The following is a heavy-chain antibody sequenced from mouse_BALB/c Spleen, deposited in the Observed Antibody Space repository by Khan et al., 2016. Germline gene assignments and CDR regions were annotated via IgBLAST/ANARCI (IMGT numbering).Heavy chain of an antibody. CDR1: GFTFSSFG. CDR2: ISSGSSTI. D-gene: IGHD3-1*01. Sequence: EVELVESGGGLVQPGGSRKLSCAASGFTFSSFGMHWVRQAPEQGLEWVAYISSGSSTIYYADTVKGRFTLSRDNPKNTLFLQMTSLRSEDTAMYCWGVGLRYAMAYWGQGTSVTVSS. V-gene: IGHV5-17*02. J-gene: IGHJ4*01. CDR3: GVGLRYAMAY.